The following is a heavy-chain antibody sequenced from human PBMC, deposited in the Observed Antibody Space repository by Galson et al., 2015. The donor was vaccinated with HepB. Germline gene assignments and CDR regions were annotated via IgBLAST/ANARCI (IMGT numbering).Heavy chain of an antibody. J-gene: IGHJ2*01. CDR3: TRPGYGSSWFLDYSHGMDI. V-gene: IGHV3-73*01. CDR2: IRNRANNYAT. CDR1: GFTFSGSG. D-gene: IGHD3/OR15-3a*01. Sequence: SLRLSCAASGFTFSGSGIHWVRLASGKGLEWVGRIRNRANNYATAYAASVRGRFTVSRDDSKNTAYLQMNSLKTEDTAVYYCTRPGYGSSWFLDYSHGMDIWGRGTLVTVSS.